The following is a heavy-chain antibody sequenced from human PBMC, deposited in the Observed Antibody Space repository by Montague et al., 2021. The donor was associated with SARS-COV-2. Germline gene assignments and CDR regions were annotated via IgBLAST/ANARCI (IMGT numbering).Heavy chain of an antibody. Sequence: SETLSLTCSVSGGSMSSYHWVWIRQPPGKGLEWIGYVSYRGSTNYNLSLKSRVTISLDTSKNRFSLRVTSVTAADTAVYYCARDVRYYYDQGGQGILVTVSS. V-gene: IGHV4-59*01. CDR1: GGSMSSYH. J-gene: IGHJ4*02. CDR3: ARDVRYYYDQ. CDR2: VSYRGST. D-gene: IGHD3-22*01.